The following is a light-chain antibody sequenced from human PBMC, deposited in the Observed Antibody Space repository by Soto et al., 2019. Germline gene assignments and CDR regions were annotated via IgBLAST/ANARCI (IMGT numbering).Light chain of an antibody. J-gene: IGLJ3*02. CDR2: DDR. V-gene: IGLV3-21*02. CDR1: DIGSKS. Sequence: SYELTQPRSVSVAPGQTAMITCGGNDIGSKSVHWYQQRPGQAPVLVVYDDRDRPSGIPERFSGSNSGSTATLTISRVEAGDEADYYCQVWDRTNNHVLFGGGTQLTVL. CDR3: QVWDRTNNHVL.